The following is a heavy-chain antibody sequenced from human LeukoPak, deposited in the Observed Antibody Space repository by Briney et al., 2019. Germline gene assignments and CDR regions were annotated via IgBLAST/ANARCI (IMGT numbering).Heavy chain of an antibody. D-gene: IGHD3-22*01. J-gene: IGHJ4*02. CDR3: ARDQVYYDSSGYYEY. Sequence: GASVKVSCKASGYTFTGYYMHWVRQAPGQGLEWMGWINPNSGGTNYAQKFQGRVTTTRDTSISTAYMELSRLRSDDTAVYYCARDQVYYDSSGYYEYWGQGTLVTVSS. CDR2: INPNSGGT. V-gene: IGHV1-2*02. CDR1: GYTFTGYY.